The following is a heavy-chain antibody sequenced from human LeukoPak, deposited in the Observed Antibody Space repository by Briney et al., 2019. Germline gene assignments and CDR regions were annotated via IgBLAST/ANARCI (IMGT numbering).Heavy chain of an antibody. V-gene: IGHV4-4*07. CDR1: GGSISSYY. D-gene: IGHD3-16*01. Sequence: PSETLSLTCTVSGGSISSYYWSWIRQPAGKGLEWIGRIYTRGSNYNPSLKSRVSMSVDTSKNQFSLKLSSVTAADTAVYYCARDGGWGYFDYWGQGTLVTVSS. CDR2: IYTRGS. CDR3: ARDGGWGYFDY. J-gene: IGHJ4*02.